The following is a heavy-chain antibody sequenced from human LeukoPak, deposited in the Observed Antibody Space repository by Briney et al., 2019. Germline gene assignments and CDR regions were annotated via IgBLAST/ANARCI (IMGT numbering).Heavy chain of an antibody. CDR3: ARGPPRGEWLLNWFDP. J-gene: IGHJ5*02. CDR2: ISYDGSNK. D-gene: IGHD5-12*01. Sequence: GGSLRLSCAASGFTFSSYAMHWVRQAPGKGLEWVPVISYDGSNKYYADSVKGRFTISRDNSKNTLYLQMNSLRAEDTAVYYCARGPPRGEWLLNWFDPWGQGTLVTVSS. CDR1: GFTFSSYA. V-gene: IGHV3-30-3*01.